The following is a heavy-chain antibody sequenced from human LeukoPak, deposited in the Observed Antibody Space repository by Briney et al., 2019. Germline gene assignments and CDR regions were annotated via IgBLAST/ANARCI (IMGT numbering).Heavy chain of an antibody. CDR2: ISSSSSYI. D-gene: IGHD3/OR15-3a*01. V-gene: IGHV3-21*04. J-gene: IGHJ2*01. Sequence: PGGSLRLSCAASGFTLSTYTMNWVRQAPGKGLEWVSSISSSSSYIYYADSVKGRFTISRDNFKNTLYLQMNSLRAEDTAVYYCAKDWTGTKPFDLWGRGTLVTVSS. CDR1: GFTLSTYT. CDR3: AKDWTGTKPFDL.